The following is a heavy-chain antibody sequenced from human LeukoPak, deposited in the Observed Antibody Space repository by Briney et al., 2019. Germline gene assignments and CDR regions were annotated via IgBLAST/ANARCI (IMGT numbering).Heavy chain of an antibody. V-gene: IGHV3-15*01. CDR1: GFTFSSYG. Sequence: PGGSLRLSCAASGFTFSSYGMSWVRQAPGKGLEWDGRIKSKTDGGTTDYAAPVKGRFTILRDDSKNTLYLQMNSLKTEDTAVYYCTTDRLEDYYFDYWGQGTLVTVSS. J-gene: IGHJ4*02. CDR3: TTDRLEDYYFDY. D-gene: IGHD3/OR15-3a*01. CDR2: IKSKTDGGTT.